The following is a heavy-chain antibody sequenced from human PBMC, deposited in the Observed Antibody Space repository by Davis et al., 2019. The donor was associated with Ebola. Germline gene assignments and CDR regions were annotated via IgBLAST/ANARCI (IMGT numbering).Heavy chain of an antibody. CDR3: ARDAGADNSFDP. D-gene: IGHD1-1*01. Sequence: AASVKVSCKASGYTFDSHYIHWMRQAPGQGLEWMGWTSTSDGGTKYAQKFRGRVTMTTDTSTGTAYMELRSLRFDDTAVYYCARDAGADNSFDPWGQGTLVTV. J-gene: IGHJ5*02. V-gene: IGHV1-18*04. CDR2: TSTSDGGT. CDR1: GYTFDSHY.